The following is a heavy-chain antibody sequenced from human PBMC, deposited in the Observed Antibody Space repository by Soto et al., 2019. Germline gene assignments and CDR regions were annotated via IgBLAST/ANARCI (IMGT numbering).Heavy chain of an antibody. Sequence: QVQLVESGGGVVQPGTSLRLSCVASGFTFSTSGMHWVRQAPGKGLEWVAVISRDGSVKYYADSVKGRFTISRDTSKNTRYLQMSSLRAEDTAVYYCAGEIASGYWGQGTLVTVSS. V-gene: IGHV3-30*03. CDR3: AGEIASGY. D-gene: IGHD2-21*01. J-gene: IGHJ4*02. CDR1: GFTFSTSG. CDR2: ISRDGSVK.